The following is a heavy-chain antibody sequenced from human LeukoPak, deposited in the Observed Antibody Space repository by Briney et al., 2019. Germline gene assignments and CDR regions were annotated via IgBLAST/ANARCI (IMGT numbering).Heavy chain of an antibody. CDR2: INPNNGDT. Sequence: SVKVSCKASGYSFTTYAMHWVRQAPGQRLEWMGWINPNNGDTNYAQKFQGRVSVTRDTSISTAYMELSGLTSDDTAVYYCARTAFQFGDYFYYMNVWGTGTTVTVSS. V-gene: IGHV1-2*02. CDR1: GYSFTTYA. CDR3: ARTAFQFGDYFYYMNV. D-gene: IGHD3-3*02. J-gene: IGHJ6*03.